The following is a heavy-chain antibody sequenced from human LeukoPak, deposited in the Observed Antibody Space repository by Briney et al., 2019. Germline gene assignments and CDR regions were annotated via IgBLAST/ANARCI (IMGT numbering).Heavy chain of an antibody. CDR3: AREAVAGREQYFQH. CDR1: GDSISGNNW. CDR2: MYHSGST. D-gene: IGHD6-19*01. V-gene: IGHV4-4*02. J-gene: IGHJ1*01. Sequence: SETLSLTCAVSGDSISGNNWWSWVRQPPGKGLEWIGEMYHSGSTTYNPSLTSRVTISVDTSMNQFSLKLSSVTAADTAVYYCAREAVAGREQYFQHWGQGTLVTVSS.